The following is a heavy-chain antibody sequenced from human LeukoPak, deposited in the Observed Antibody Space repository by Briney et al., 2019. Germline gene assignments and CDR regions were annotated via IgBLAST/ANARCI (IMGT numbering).Heavy chain of an antibody. Sequence: ASVKVSCKVSGYTHTELSMHWVRQAPGKGLEWTGGFDPEDGETIHAQKFQGRVTMTEDTSTDTAYMELSSLRSEDTAVYYCATDPVSSATTFDYWGQGTLVTVSS. J-gene: IGHJ4*02. CDR2: FDPEDGET. CDR1: GYTHTELS. CDR3: ATDPVSSATTFDY. D-gene: IGHD1-1*01. V-gene: IGHV1-24*01.